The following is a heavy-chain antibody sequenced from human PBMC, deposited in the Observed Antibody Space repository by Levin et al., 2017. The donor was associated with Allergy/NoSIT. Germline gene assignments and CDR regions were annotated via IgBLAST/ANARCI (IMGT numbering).Heavy chain of an antibody. V-gene: IGHV3-13*01. D-gene: IGHD3-16*01. CDR1: GFTFSSYD. CDR3: ARAPQGGLGEPYYFDY. Sequence: GGSLRLSCAASGFTFSSYDMHWVRQATGKGLEWVSAIGTAGDTYYPGSVKGRFTISRENAKNSLYLQMNSLRAGDTAVYYCARAPQGGLGEPYYFDYWGQGTLVTVSS. CDR2: IGTAGDT. J-gene: IGHJ4*02.